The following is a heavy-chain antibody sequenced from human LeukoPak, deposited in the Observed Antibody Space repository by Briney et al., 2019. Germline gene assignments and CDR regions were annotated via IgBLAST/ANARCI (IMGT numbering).Heavy chain of an antibody. V-gene: IGHV3-7*01. D-gene: IGHD3-3*01. CDR2: IKHDGSDK. CDR1: RFTFSDFC. CDR3: TRPPAGFWSGGAFDI. Sequence: GGSLRLSCSASRFTFSDFCMSWVRQAPGKGLEWVATIKHDGSDKYYVDSVRGRFTISRDNAQNSLYLQMNSLRAEDTAVYYCTRPPAGFWSGGAFDIWGQGTVVTVAS. J-gene: IGHJ3*02.